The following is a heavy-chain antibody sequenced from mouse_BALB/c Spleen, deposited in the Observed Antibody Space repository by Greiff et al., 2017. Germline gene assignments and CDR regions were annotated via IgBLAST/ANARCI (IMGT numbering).Heavy chain of an antibody. D-gene: IGHD1-1*01. CDR2: INPGSGGT. V-gene: IGHV1-54*01. CDR1: GYAFTNYL. CDR3: ARAGYYGSSYGAMDY. J-gene: IGHJ4*01. Sequence: QVQLQQSGAELVRPGTSVKVSCKASGYAFTNYLIEWVKQRPGQGLEWIGVINPGSGGTNYNEKFKGKATLTADKSSSTAYMQLSSLTSDDSAVYFCARAGYYGSSYGAMDYWGQGTSVTVSS.